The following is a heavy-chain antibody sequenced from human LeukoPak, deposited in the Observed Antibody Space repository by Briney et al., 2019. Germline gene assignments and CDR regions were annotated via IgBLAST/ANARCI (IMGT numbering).Heavy chain of an antibody. V-gene: IGHV4-34*01. CDR1: GGSFSGYY. CDR3: ATSRNWYFDL. CDR2: INHSGST. J-gene: IGHJ2*01. Sequence: PSETPSLTCAVYGGSFSGYYWSWIRQPPGKGLEWIGEINHSGSTNYNPSLKSRVTISVDTSKNQFSLKLSSVTAADTAVYYCATSRNWYFDLWGRGTLVTVSS.